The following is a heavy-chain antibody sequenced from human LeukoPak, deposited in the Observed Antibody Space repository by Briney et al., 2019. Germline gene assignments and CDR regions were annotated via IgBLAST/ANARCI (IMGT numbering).Heavy chain of an antibody. CDR3: AAGIHQFDY. J-gene: IGHJ4*02. D-gene: IGHD6-13*01. Sequence: PGGSLRLSCAASGFTFSSYWMSWVRHAPGKGLEWVASIKQDGSEKYYVDSVTGRFSISRENSKNTLYLQMNSLRAEDTAVYYCAAGIHQFDYWGQGTLVTVSS. CDR1: GFTFSSYW. CDR2: IKQDGSEK. V-gene: IGHV3-7*03.